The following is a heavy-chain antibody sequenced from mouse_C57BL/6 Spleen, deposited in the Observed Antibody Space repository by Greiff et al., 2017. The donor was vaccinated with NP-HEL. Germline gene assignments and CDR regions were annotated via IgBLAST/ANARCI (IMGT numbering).Heavy chain of an antibody. D-gene: IGHD1-2*01. Sequence: QVQLQQSGPELVKPGASVKISYKASGYAFSSSWMNWVKQRPGKGLEWIGRIYPGDGDTNYNGKFKGKATLTADKSSSTAYMQLSSLTSEDSAVYCCAKRGYGENYWGQGTTLTVSS. CDR1: GYAFSSSW. CDR3: AKRGYGENY. V-gene: IGHV1-82*01. CDR2: IYPGDGDT. J-gene: IGHJ2*01.